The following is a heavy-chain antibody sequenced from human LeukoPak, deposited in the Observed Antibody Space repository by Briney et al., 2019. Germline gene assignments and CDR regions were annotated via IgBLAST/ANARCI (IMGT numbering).Heavy chain of an antibody. V-gene: IGHV3-23*01. Sequence: GGSLRLSCAASGFSFSNHAVTWVRQAPGKGLEWVSSISGSGDIKYYADSVKGRFTISRDKSKNTLYMQMNSLRAEDTAVYFCAKGIAAAGTAWSGMDVWGQGTTVTVSS. CDR1: GFSFSNHA. J-gene: IGHJ6*02. D-gene: IGHD6-25*01. CDR3: AKGIAAAGTAWSGMDV. CDR2: ISGSGDIK.